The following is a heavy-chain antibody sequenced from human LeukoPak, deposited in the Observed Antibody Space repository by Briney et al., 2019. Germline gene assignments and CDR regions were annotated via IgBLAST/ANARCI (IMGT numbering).Heavy chain of an antibody. CDR2: IYRSETT. Sequence: SETLSLTCTVSGGSITGYHWSWIRQPPGKGLEWIGYIYRSETTEYKPPLKRRVTLSADTSKNTFSLKLSSVTAPGTPLYFCARRNDFDIWSQGPMVTVSS. CDR1: GGSITGYH. J-gene: IGHJ3*02. CDR3: ARRNDFDI. V-gene: IGHV4-4*08.